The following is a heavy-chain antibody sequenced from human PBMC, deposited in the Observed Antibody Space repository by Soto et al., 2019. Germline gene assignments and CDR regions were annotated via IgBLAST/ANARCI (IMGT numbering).Heavy chain of an antibody. Sequence: GGSLIPSCAAPGFTFSSYCMHWVLQAPGKGLEWVAVISYDGSNKYYADSVKGRFTISRDNSKNTLYLQMNRLRAEDTAVYYCAKDIFYCPRTNGVCPFDYWGQGTLVTVSS. J-gene: IGHJ4*02. CDR3: AKDIFYCPRTNGVCPFDY. V-gene: IGHV3-30*18. CDR2: ISYDGSNK. D-gene: IGHD2-8*01. CDR1: GFTFSSYC.